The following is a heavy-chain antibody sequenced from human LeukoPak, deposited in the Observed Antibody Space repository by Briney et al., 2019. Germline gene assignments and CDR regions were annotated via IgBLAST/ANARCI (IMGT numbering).Heavy chain of an antibody. CDR3: AKGMTTGPRSVYHYMDV. D-gene: IGHD4-17*01. J-gene: IGHJ6*03. CDR2: LWYDGSNE. CDR1: GFTFRNYG. V-gene: IGHV3-33*06. Sequence: GGSLRLSCVASGFTFRNYGMHWVRQAPGKGLEWLSLLWYDGSNEYYADSVKGRFTISRDNSKNTLYLQMNSLGAEDTAVYYCAKGMTTGPRSVYHYMDVWGKGTTVTVSS.